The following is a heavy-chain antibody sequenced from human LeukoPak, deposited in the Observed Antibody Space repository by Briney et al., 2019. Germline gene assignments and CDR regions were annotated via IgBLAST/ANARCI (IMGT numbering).Heavy chain of an antibody. D-gene: IGHD2-15*01. Sequence: PSETLSLTRTVSGGSITSYFHYWAWIRQSPGKGLEWIGSIHHSERASYNPSLRSRVTISVDASKNQLSLNLYSVTGADTAVSYCARHIRAFCSGDTCYDCWGQGTLVTVSS. V-gene: IGHV4-39*01. J-gene: IGHJ4*02. CDR1: GGSITSYFHY. CDR2: IHHSERA. CDR3: ARHIRAFCSGDTCYDC.